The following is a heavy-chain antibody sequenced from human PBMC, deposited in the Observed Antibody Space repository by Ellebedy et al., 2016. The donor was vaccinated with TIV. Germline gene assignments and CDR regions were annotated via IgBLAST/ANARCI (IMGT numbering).Heavy chain of an antibody. D-gene: IGHD3-10*01. J-gene: IGHJ6*02. CDR2: IIPIFRTS. V-gene: IGHV1-69*13. Sequence: ASVKVSCXASGGTFINSAISWVRQAHGQGLEWMGGIIPIFRTSNNAQKFQGRVTITADESTSTAYMELSSLRSEDTAVYYCASRGRGVYNYYYGMDVWGQGTTVTPSS. CDR3: ASRGRGVYNYYYGMDV. CDR1: GGTFINSA.